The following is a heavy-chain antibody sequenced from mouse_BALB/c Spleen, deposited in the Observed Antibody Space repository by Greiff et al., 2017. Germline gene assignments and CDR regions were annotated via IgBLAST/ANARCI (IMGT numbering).Heavy chain of an antibody. V-gene: IGHV5-4*02. CDR2: ISDGGSYT. J-gene: IGHJ4*01. CDR1: GFTFSDYY. Sequence: ESGGGLVKPGGSLKLSCAASGFTFSDYYMYWVRQTPEKRLEWVATISDGGSYTYYPDSVKGRFTISRDNAKNNLYLQMSSLKSEDTAMYYCARDRDGYYAMDYWGQGTSVTVAS. CDR3: ARDRDGYYAMDY. D-gene: IGHD2-3*01.